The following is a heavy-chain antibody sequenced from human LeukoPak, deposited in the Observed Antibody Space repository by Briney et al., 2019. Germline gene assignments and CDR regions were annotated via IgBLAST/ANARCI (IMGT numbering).Heavy chain of an antibody. CDR2: IYASGST. J-gene: IGHJ2*01. V-gene: IGHV4-4*07. D-gene: IGHD2-21*02. CDR1: GDSIGSYY. Sequence: SETLSLTCSVSGDSIGSYYWTWIRQPAGKGLEWIGRIYASGSTNYNPSLKSRVTMSVDTSKNQFSLNLNSVTAADTAVYFCARVKGGDRGYYYFDLWGRGTLVTVSS. CDR3: ARVKGGDRGYYYFDL.